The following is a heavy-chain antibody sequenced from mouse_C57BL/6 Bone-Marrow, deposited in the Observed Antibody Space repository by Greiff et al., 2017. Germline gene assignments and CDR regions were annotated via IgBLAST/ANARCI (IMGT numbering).Heavy chain of an antibody. D-gene: IGHD4-1*01. J-gene: IGHJ1*03. CDR3: ARRELGLSLGFDV. Sequence: QVQLQQSGSELRSPGSSVKLSCKDFDSEVFPIAYMSWVRQKPGHGFEWIGGILPSIGRTIYGEKFEDKATLDADTLSNTAYLELNSLTSEDSAIDYCARRELGLSLGFDVWGTGTTVTVSS. V-gene: IGHV15-2*01. CDR1: DSEVFPIAY. CDR2: ILPSIGRT.